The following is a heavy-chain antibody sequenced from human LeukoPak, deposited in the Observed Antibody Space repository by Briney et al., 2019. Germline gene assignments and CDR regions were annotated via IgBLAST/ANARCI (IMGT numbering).Heavy chain of an antibody. CDR2: IFPGDSDT. D-gene: IGHD3-22*01. CDR3: ARSYYYDSSGSPPFDY. J-gene: IGHJ4*02. CDR1: GYSFTSYW. Sequence: GESLKISCKGSGYSFTSYWIGWVRQMPGKGLEWMGIIFPGDSDTRYSPSFQGQVTISADKSISTAYLQWSSLKASDTAMYYCARSYYYDSSGSPPFDYWGQGTLVTVSS. V-gene: IGHV5-51*01.